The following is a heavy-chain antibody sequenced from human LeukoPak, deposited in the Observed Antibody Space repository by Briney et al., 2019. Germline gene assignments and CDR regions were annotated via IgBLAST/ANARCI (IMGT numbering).Heavy chain of an antibody. CDR3: AGRSARYFDS. D-gene: IGHD1-26*01. CDR1: GDSIDSYY. Sequence: SETLSLTCTVSGDSIDSYYWSWIRQPPGEGLQWIGYVFYSGLTNYDASLKSRVAISVDRSKNQFSLKLTSVSAADTAVYYCAGRSARYFDSWGQGTPVTVSS. V-gene: IGHV4-59*01. CDR2: VFYSGLT. J-gene: IGHJ4*02.